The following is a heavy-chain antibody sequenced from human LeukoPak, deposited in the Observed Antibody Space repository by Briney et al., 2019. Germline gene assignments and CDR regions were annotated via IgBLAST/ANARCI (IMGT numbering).Heavy chain of an antibody. Sequence: GGALRLSCAASGFTFSSYGMSWVRQAPGKGLEWVSVIYSGGSTYYADSVRGRFTISRDNSKNTLYLQMNSLRAEDTAVYYCARESMRNYYFDYWGQGTLVTVSS. V-gene: IGHV3-66*01. J-gene: IGHJ4*02. D-gene: IGHD6-6*01. CDR3: ARESMRNYYFDY. CDR1: GFTFSSYG. CDR2: IYSGGST.